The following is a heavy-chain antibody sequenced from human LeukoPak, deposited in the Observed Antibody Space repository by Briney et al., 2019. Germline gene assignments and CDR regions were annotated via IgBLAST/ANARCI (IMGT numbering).Heavy chain of an antibody. CDR2: VNRDSTTV. CDR1: GFTFYDYA. CDR3: AKDLAVGTTPRVYAFDV. J-gene: IGHJ3*01. Sequence: GGSLTLSCAASGFTFYDYAMHWVRQVPGKGLEWVGGVNRDSTTVAYGDSVKGRFTISRDNARNSLYVQMNSLRTEDTALYYCAKDLAVGTTPRVYAFDVWGQGTMVTVS. D-gene: IGHD1-26*01. V-gene: IGHV3-9*01.